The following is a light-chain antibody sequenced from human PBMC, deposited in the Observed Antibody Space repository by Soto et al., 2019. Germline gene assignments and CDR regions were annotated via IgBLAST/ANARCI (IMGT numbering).Light chain of an antibody. J-gene: IGLJ1*01. CDR3: NSHTSTSTYV. CDR2: EVS. CDR1: SSDVGRYNH. V-gene: IGLV2-14*01. Sequence: QSALTQPASVSGSPGQSITISCTGTSSDVGRYNHVSWYQHHPGKAPKLIISEVSNRPSGVSNRFSGSKSGYTASLTISGLQAEDEADYYCNSHTSTSTYVFGTGTKVTVL.